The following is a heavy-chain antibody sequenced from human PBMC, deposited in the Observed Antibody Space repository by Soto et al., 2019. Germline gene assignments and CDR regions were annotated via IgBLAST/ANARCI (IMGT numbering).Heavy chain of an antibody. D-gene: IGHD2-2*01. J-gene: IGHJ5*02. CDR2: INAGNGNT. CDR3: ARDRCYCSSTSCYGACSGWFDP. Sequence: ASVKVSCKASGYTFTSYAMHWVRQAPGQRLEWMGWINAGNGNTKYSQKFQGRVTITRDTSASTAYMELSSLRSEDTAVYYCARDRCYCSSTSCYGACSGWFDPWGQGTLVTVSS. V-gene: IGHV1-3*01. CDR1: GYTFTSYA.